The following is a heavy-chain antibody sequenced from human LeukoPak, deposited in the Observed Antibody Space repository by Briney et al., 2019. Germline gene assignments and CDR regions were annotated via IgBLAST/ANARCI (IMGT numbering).Heavy chain of an antibody. CDR1: GFTFSSYS. J-gene: IGHJ4*02. Sequence: GGSLRLSCAASGFTFSSYSMNWVRQAPGKGLEWASSISSGSSYIYYADSVKGRFTISRDNAKNSLYLQMNSLRAEDTAVYYCARDGSSPTDYWGQGTLVTVSS. D-gene: IGHD6-6*01. CDR3: ARDGSSPTDY. V-gene: IGHV3-21*01. CDR2: ISSGSSYI.